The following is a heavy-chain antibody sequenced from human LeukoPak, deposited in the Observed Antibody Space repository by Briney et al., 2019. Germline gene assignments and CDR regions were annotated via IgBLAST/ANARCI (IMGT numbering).Heavy chain of an antibody. D-gene: IGHD5-12*01. J-gene: IGHJ4*02. V-gene: IGHV1-18*01. CDR1: GYTFTSYG. CDR2: ISAYNGNT. CDR3: ATANSGYEKKLLN. Sequence: GASVKVSCKASGYTFTSYGISWVRQAPGQGLEWMGWISAYNGNTIYAQKFQGRVTMTEDTSTDTAYMELSSLRSEDTAVYYCATANSGYEKKLLNWGQGTLVTVSS.